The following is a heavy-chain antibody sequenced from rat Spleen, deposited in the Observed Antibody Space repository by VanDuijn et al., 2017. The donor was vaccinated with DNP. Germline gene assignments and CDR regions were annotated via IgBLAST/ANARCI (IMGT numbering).Heavy chain of an antibody. CDR2: ISPSGGRI. CDR1: GFTFVNYG. V-gene: IGHV5-19*01. CDR3: ATGWVPRD. D-gene: IGHD3-1*01. Sequence: EVRLVESGGGLVEPGRSLKLSCVASGFTFVNYGMHWIRQAPTQGLEWVASISPSGGRISYRESVRGRFTISRDNARSTLSLLMVNLRSEDTAIYYCATGWVPRDWGRGVMVTVSS. J-gene: IGHJ2*01.